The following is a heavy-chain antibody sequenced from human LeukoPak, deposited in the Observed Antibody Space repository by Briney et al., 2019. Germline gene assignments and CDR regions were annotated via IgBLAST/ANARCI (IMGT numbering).Heavy chain of an antibody. Sequence: ASVMVSCKASGYTFTSYAMHWVRQAPGQRLEWMGWINAGNGTTKYSQKFQGRVTITRDTSASTAYMELSSLRSEDTAVYYCAREYSYGLDYWGQGTLVTVSS. V-gene: IGHV1-3*01. CDR1: GYTFTSYA. J-gene: IGHJ4*02. CDR2: INAGNGTT. CDR3: AREYSYGLDY. D-gene: IGHD5-18*01.